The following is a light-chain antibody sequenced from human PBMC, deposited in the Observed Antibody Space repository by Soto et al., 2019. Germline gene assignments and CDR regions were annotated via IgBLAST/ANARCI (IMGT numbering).Light chain of an antibody. Sequence: ILLTLSPGTLSLPLGESATLSCRPTQSVVNNHMGGYQRKPGEAPRRLIYGAASRAAGIPDRFSGSGSGTDFTLSISRLVPEDFAVDYCRQYGDSLTWTFGQGTKVDIK. CDR3: RQYGDSLTWT. V-gene: IGKV3-20*01. CDR2: GAA. J-gene: IGKJ1*01. CDR1: QSVVNNH.